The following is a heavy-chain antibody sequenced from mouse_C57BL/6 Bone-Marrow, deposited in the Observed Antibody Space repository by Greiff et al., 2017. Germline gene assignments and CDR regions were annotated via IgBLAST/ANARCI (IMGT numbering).Heavy chain of an antibody. V-gene: IGHV1-59*01. CDR2: IDPSDSYT. CDR3: AREGYDYDGVYAMDY. J-gene: IGHJ4*01. D-gene: IGHD2-4*01. CDR1: GYTFTSYW. Sequence: QVQLQQPGAELVRPGTSVKLSCKASGYTFTSYWMHWVKQRPGQGLEWIGVIDPSDSYTNYNQKFKGKATLTVDTSSITAYMQLSSLTSEDSAVYYCAREGYDYDGVYAMDYWGQGTSVTVSS.